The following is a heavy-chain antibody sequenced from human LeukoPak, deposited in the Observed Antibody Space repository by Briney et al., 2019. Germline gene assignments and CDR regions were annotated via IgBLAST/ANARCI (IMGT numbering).Heavy chain of an antibody. CDR1: GGSISSSGYY. Sequence: KPSETLSLTCTVSGGSISSSGYYWGWIRQPPGKGLEWIASIYYSGSTYYNPSLKSRVTISVDTSKNQLSLKLSSLTAADTAVYYCARHEYSGSYYGLSWFDPWGQGTLVTVSP. D-gene: IGHD1-26*01. V-gene: IGHV4-39*01. CDR2: IYYSGST. J-gene: IGHJ5*02. CDR3: ARHEYSGSYYGLSWFDP.